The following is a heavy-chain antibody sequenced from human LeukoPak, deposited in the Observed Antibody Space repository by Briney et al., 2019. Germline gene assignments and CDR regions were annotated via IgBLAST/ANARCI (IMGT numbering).Heavy chain of an antibody. CDR3: ARVFRGVVTSNWFDP. J-gene: IGHJ5*02. V-gene: IGHV4-59*11. CDR2: VYDNGNT. D-gene: IGHD2-21*02. CDR1: GGSINGPY. Sequence: SETLSLTCTVSGGSINGPYWTWIRQPPGKGLEWIGFVYDNGNTNYNSSLQSRVTMSVDTSTNQLSLKMSSVTAADTAIYYCARVFRGVVTSNWFDPWGQGTLVTVSS.